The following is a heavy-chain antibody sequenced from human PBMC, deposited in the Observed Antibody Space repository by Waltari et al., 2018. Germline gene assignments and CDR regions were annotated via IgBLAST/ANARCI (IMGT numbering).Heavy chain of an antibody. D-gene: IGHD1-1*01. V-gene: IGHV1-8*01. CDR3: ARGPPGTPNYYMDV. CDR1: GYPFTSSD. CDR2: MSPNNGNT. Sequence: QVQLVQSGAEVTKPGASVRVSCKASGYPFTSSDVNWVRKATGQGLEWMGWMSPNNGNTGYAQRFQGRVTMTRNTSITTAYMELSSLRSDDTGVYYCARGPPGTPNYYMDVWGKGTTVTVSS. J-gene: IGHJ6*03.